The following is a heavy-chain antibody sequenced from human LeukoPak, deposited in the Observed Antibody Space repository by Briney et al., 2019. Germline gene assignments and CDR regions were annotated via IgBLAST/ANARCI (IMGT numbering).Heavy chain of an antibody. D-gene: IGHD3-3*01. CDR2: MNPNSGNT. V-gene: IGHV1-8*01. CDR3: ARGGIYDFWSGYDY. Sequence: ASVKVSCKASGYTFTSYDINWVRQATGQGLEWMGWMNPNSGNTGYAQKFQGRVTMTRNTSISTAYVELSSLRSEDTAVYYCARGGIYDFWSGYDYWGQGTLVTVSS. CDR1: GYTFTSYD. J-gene: IGHJ4*02.